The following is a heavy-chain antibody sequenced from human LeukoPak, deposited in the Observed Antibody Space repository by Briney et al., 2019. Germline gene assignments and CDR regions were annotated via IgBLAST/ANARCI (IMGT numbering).Heavy chain of an antibody. CDR3: ARDNNYYGSGSFDY. J-gene: IGHJ4*02. D-gene: IGHD3-10*01. CDR1: GGSIRGYY. V-gene: IGHV4-4*07. Sequence: SETLSLTCNVSGGSIRGYYWSWIRQPAGKGLEWIERIYTSGSTNYNPSLKSRVTMSVDTSKNQFSLKLSSVTAADTAVYYCARDNNYYGSGSFDYWGQGTLVTVSS. CDR2: IYTSGST.